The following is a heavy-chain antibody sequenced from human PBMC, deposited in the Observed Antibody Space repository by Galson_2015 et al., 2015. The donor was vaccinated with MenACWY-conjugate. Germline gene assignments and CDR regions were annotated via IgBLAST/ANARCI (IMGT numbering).Heavy chain of an antibody. J-gene: IGHJ6*02. V-gene: IGHV3-23*01. CDR1: GFTFSNYA. CDR2: ISSSAGT. Sequence: SLRLSCAASGFTFSNYAMSWVRQAPGKGLEWVSGISSSAGTYYADSVKGRFIISRDSYKNTLNLQMNGLRAEDTAIYYCAKGLSSGCSYYVAVVSGQRTTSPVS. D-gene: IGHD6-19*01. CDR3: AKGLSSGCSYYVAVV.